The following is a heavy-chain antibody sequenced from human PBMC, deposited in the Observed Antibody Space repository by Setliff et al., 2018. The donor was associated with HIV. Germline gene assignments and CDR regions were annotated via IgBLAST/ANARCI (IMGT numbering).Heavy chain of an antibody. CDR3: ARVPVSNYYYYMDV. V-gene: IGHV1-18*01. CDR2: ISASSVNT. J-gene: IGHJ6*03. CDR1: GYTFINYH. Sequence: GASVKVSCKASGYTFINYHITWVRQAPGQGLEWVGSISASSVNTNYTQGRVTMTTDISTNTAYMELRSLRSADSAVYYCARVPVSNYYYYMDVWGKGTTVPSP.